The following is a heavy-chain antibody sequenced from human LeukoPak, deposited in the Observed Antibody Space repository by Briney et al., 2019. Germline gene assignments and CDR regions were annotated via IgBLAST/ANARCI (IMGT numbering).Heavy chain of an antibody. CDR1: GGSINSYY. V-gene: IGHV4-59*01. Sequence: SETLSLTCTVSGGSINSYYWSWIRQPPGKGLEWIGYIYYSGSTNYNPSLKSRVTISVDTSKNHFSLKLSSVTAADTAVYYCARASLVTTPGAFDIWGQGTMVTVSS. D-gene: IGHD4-17*01. J-gene: IGHJ3*02. CDR3: ARASLVTTPGAFDI. CDR2: IYYSGST.